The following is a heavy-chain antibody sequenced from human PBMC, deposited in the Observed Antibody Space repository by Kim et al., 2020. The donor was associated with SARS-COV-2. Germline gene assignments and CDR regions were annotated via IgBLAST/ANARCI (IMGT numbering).Heavy chain of an antibody. CDR2: IRSKAYGGTT. V-gene: IGHV3-49*03. J-gene: IGHJ6*02. CDR3: TRALVVVPAAKDYYYYGRDV. D-gene: IGHD2-2*01. Sequence: GGSLRLSCTASGFTFGDYAMSWFRQAPGKGLEWVGFIRSKAYGGTTEYAASVKGRFTISRDDSKSIAYLQMNSLKTEDTAVYYCTRALVVVPAAKDYYYYGRDVWGQGTAVTVSS. CDR1: GFTFGDYA.